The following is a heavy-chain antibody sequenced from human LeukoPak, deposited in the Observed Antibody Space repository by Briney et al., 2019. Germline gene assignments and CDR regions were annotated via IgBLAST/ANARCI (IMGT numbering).Heavy chain of an antibody. Sequence: SQTLSLTCTVSGGSISSGDYYWSWIRQPPGKGLEWIGYIYYSGSTYYNPSLKSRVTISVDTSKNQFSLQLSSVTAADTAVYYCARVADYYDSSGYLHAEYFQHWGQGTLVTVSS. V-gene: IGHV4-30-4*08. CDR3: ARVADYYDSSGYLHAEYFQH. J-gene: IGHJ1*01. CDR1: GGSISSGDYY. CDR2: IYYSGST. D-gene: IGHD3-22*01.